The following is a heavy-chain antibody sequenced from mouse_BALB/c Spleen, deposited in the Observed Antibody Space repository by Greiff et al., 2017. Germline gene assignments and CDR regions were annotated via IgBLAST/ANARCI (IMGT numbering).Heavy chain of an antibody. J-gene: IGHJ4*01. CDR3: ARMMTTEAY. Sequence: VQLQQSGAELVRPGALVKLSCKASGFNIKDYYMHWVKQRPEQGLEWIGWIDPENGNTIYDPKFQGKASITADTSSNTAYLQLSSLTSEDTAVYYCARMMTTEAYWGQGTSVTVSS. CDR1: GFNIKDYY. CDR2: IDPENGNT. V-gene: IGHV14-1*02. D-gene: IGHD2-4*01.